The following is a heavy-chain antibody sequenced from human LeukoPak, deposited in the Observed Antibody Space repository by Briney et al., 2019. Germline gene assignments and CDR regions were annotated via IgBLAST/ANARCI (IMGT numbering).Heavy chain of an antibody. Sequence: GGSLGLSCAASGFTFSSYAMSWVRQAPGKGLEWVSAISGSGGSTYYADSVKGRFTISRDNSKNTLYLQMNSLRAEDTAVYYCAKKKTGRNYYDSSRYYYGLGFDYWGQGTLVTVSS. J-gene: IGHJ4*02. V-gene: IGHV3-23*01. D-gene: IGHD3-22*01. CDR1: GFTFSSYA. CDR3: AKKKTGRNYYDSSRYYYGLGFDY. CDR2: ISGSGGST.